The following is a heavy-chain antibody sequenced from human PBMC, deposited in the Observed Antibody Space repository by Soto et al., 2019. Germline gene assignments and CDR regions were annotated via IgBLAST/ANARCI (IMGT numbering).Heavy chain of an antibody. Sequence: GGSLRLSCAASGFTFSSYAMSWVRQAPGKGLEWVSAISGSGGSTYYADSVKGRFTISRDNSKNTLYLQMNSLRAEDTAVYYCAKNTGKYYYYGMDVWGQGTTVTVS. CDR2: ISGSGGST. J-gene: IGHJ6*02. CDR1: GFTFSSYA. CDR3: AKNTGKYYYYGMDV. V-gene: IGHV3-23*01. D-gene: IGHD3-10*01.